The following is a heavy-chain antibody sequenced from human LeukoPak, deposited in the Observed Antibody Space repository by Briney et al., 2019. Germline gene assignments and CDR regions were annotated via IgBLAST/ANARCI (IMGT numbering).Heavy chain of an antibody. J-gene: IGHJ6*03. CDR2: IIPIFGTA. D-gene: IGHD3-10*01. CDR3: ASRSGKNYYYMDV. Sequence: ASVKVSCKASGGTFSSYAISWVRQAPGQGLEWMGGIIPIFGTANYAQKFQGRVTITADKSTSTAYMELSSLRSEDTAVYYCASRSGKNYYYMDVWGKGTTVTVS. V-gene: IGHV1-69*06. CDR1: GGTFSSYA.